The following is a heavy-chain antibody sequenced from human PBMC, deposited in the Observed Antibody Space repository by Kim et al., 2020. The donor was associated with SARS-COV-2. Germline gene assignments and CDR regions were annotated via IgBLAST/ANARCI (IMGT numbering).Heavy chain of an antibody. Sequence: GGSLRLSCAASGFTFSSYGMHWVRQAPGKGLEWVAVISYDGSNKYYADSVKGRFTISRDNSKNTLYLQMNSLRAEDTAVYYCAKGSDGYNFWYYYYGMDVWGQGTTVTVSS. D-gene: IGHD3-3*01. CDR2: ISYDGSNK. CDR1: GFTFSSYG. V-gene: IGHV3-30*18. J-gene: IGHJ6*02. CDR3: AKGSDGYNFWYYYYGMDV.